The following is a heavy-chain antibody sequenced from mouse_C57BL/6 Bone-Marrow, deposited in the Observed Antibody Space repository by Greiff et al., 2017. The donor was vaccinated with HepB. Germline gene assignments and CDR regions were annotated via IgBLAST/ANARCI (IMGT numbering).Heavy chain of an antibody. D-gene: IGHD1-2*01. CDR3: TSDSSITAVPHY. J-gene: IGHJ3*01. CDR2: ISSGGDYS. V-gene: IGHV5-9-1*02. Sequence: EVKVVDSGEGLVKPGGSLKLSCAASGFTFSSYAMSWVRQTPEKRLEWVAYISSGGDYSYYADNVKGRFTISRDNARMTLYMQMSSLTSAYTAMYYCTSDSSITAVPHYWGQGTLVTVSA. CDR1: GFTFSSYA.